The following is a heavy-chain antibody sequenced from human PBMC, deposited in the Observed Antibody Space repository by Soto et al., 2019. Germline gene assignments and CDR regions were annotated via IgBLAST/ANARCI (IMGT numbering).Heavy chain of an antibody. V-gene: IGHV3-23*01. D-gene: IGHD6-19*01. CDR1: GFTFSSYV. CDR2: VSDSATST. Sequence: GGSLRLSCAASGFTFSSYVMSWVREARGKGLEWVSTVSDSATSTYYTDSVKGRFTISRDNSKNTLYLQMNSLRAEDTAIYYCAKDICAYSSGSCYFDYWGQGTRVTAPQ. J-gene: IGHJ4*02. CDR3: AKDICAYSSGSCYFDY.